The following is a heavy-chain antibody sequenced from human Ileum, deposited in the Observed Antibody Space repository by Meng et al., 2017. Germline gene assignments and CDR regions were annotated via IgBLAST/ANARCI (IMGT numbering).Heavy chain of an antibody. Sequence: SETLSLTCVISGDSVSINSAAWNWIRQSPSRGLEWLGRTYYRSKWSTDYALSVRSRITINPDTSKNQFSLQLNSVTPEDTAVYYCARFVGATKIFDYWGQGTLVTVSS. CDR1: GDSVSINSAA. D-gene: IGHD1-26*01. CDR3: ARFVGATKIFDY. CDR2: TYYRSKWST. V-gene: IGHV6-1*01. J-gene: IGHJ4*02.